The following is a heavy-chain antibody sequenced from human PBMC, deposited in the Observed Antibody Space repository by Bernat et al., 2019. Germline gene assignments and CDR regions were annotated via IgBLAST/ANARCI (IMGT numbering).Heavy chain of an antibody. CDR1: GFTFSSYA. V-gene: IGHV3-23*01. CDR3: ARGANYGWFDP. D-gene: IGHD4-17*01. CDR2: ISGSGGST. Sequence: EVQLLESGGGLVQPGGSLRLSCAASGFTFSSYAMNWVRQAPGKGLEWVSGISGSGGSTDYADSVKGRFTISRDNAKNSLYLQMNSLRAEDTAVYYCARGANYGWFDPWGQGTLVTVSS. J-gene: IGHJ5*02.